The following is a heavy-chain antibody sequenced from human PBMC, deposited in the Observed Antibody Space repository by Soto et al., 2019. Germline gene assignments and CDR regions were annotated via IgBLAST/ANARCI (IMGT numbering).Heavy chain of an antibody. V-gene: IGHV4-28*01. J-gene: IGHJ4*02. D-gene: IGHD3-10*01. CDR3: ARTYGRNFDY. CDR2: IYYSGST. CDR1: GYSISSTNW. Sequence: SETLSLTCAVSGYSISSTNWWGWIRQPPGKGLEWIGYIYYSGSTNYNPSLKSRVTISVDTSKNQFSLKLSSVTAADTALYYCARTYGRNFDYWGQGTLVTVSS.